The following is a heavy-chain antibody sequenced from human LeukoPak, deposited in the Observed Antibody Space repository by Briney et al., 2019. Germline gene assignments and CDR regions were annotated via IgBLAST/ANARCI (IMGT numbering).Heavy chain of an antibody. D-gene: IGHD3-16*02. CDR1: GFTFSSYA. V-gene: IGHV3-30*04. CDR3: AKDRPLYDYVWGSYRDNQNFDY. CDR2: ISYDGSNK. Sequence: GGSLRLSCAASGFTFSSYAMHWVRQAPGKGLEWVAVISYDGSNKYYADSVKGRFTISRDNSKNTLYLQVNSLRAEDTAVYYCAKDRPLYDYVWGSYRDNQNFDYWGQGTLVTVSS. J-gene: IGHJ4*02.